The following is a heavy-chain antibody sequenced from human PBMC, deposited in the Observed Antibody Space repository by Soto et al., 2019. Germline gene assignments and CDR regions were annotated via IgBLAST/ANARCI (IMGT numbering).Heavy chain of an antibody. CDR3: AKDRGVHYDFWSGYPGTDAFDI. D-gene: IGHD3-3*01. CDR2: ISGSGGST. Sequence: GGSLRLSCAASGFTFSSYAMSWVRQAPGKGLEWVSAISGSGGSTYYADSVKGRFTISRDNSENTLYLQMNSLRAEDTAVYYCAKDRGVHYDFWSGYPGTDAFDIWGQGTMVTVSS. CDR1: GFTFSSYA. V-gene: IGHV3-23*01. J-gene: IGHJ3*02.